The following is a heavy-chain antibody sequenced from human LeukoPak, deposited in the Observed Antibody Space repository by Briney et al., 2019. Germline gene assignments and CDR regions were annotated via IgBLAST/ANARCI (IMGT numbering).Heavy chain of an antibody. CDR3: ATSRSFDY. V-gene: IGHV3-7*03. J-gene: IGHJ4*02. CDR1: GFTFNSYW. Sequence: GGSLRLACAAYGFTFNSYWMSWVRQAPGKGLEWVANIKQDGSEKYYMDSVKGRLTVSRDNAKNSVYLQMNSLRAEDTAVYYCATSRSFDYWGQGTLVTVSS. CDR2: IKQDGSEK.